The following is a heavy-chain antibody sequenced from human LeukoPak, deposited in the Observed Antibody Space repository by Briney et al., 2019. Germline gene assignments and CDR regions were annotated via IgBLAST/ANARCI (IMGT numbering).Heavy chain of an antibody. V-gene: IGHV3-21*01. D-gene: IGHD1-26*01. CDR1: GFTFSSYS. CDR2: ISSSSSYI. J-gene: IGHJ6*03. Sequence: GGSLRLSCAASGFTFSSYSMNWDRQAPGKGLEWVSSISSSSSYIYYADSVKGRFTISRDNAKNSLYLQMNSLRAEDTAVYYCASSGSYYVDYYYYMDVWGKGTTVTVSS. CDR3: ASSGSYYVDYYYYMDV.